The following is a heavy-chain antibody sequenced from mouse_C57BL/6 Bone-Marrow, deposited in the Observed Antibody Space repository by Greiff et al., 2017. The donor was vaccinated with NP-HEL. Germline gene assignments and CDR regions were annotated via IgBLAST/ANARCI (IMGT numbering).Heavy chain of an antibody. J-gene: IGHJ1*03. D-gene: IGHD1-1*01. Sequence: EVQLQQSGAELVRPGASVKLSCTASGFNIKDDYMHWVKQRPEQGLEWIGWIDPENGDTEYASKFQGKATITADTSSNTAYLQRSSLTSEDTAVYYCTITTVGDRYFDVWGTGTTVTVSS. V-gene: IGHV14-4*01. CDR2: IDPENGDT. CDR1: GFNIKDDY. CDR3: TITTVGDRYFDV.